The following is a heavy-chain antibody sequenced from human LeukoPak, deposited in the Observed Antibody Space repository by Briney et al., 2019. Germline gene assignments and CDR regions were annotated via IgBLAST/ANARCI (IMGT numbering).Heavy chain of an antibody. CDR1: GGSISSYY. CDR2: IYYSGST. Sequence: SETLSLTCTASGGSISSYYWSWIRQPPGKGLEWIGYIYYSGSTNYNPSLKSRVTISVDTSKNQFSLKLSSVTAADTAVYYCARTAPPLRDIVVVPAAHYYYYGMDVWGQGTTVTVSS. J-gene: IGHJ6*02. CDR3: ARTAPPLRDIVVVPAAHYYYYGMDV. D-gene: IGHD2-2*01. V-gene: IGHV4-59*08.